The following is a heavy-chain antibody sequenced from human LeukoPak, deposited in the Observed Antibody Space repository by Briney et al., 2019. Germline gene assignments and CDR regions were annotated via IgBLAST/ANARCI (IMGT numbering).Heavy chain of an antibody. CDR1: GFTFSSYA. Sequence: PGGSLRLSCAASGFTFSSYAMSWVRQAPGKGLEWVSAISGSGGSTYYADSVKGRFTISRDNAKNSLYLQMNSLRAEDTAVYYCARSTTEVHLWDIVVVPAAKGGHDAFDIWGQGTMVTVSS. D-gene: IGHD2-2*01. J-gene: IGHJ3*02. CDR3: ARSTTEVHLWDIVVVPAAKGGHDAFDI. V-gene: IGHV3-23*01. CDR2: ISGSGGST.